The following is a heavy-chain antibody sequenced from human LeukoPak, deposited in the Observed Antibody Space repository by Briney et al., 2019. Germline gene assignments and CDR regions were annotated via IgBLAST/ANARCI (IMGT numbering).Heavy chain of an antibody. V-gene: IGHV1-69*04. CDR3: ARRPQEDYGMDV. J-gene: IGHJ6*02. CDR1: GGTFSSYA. CDR2: IIPILGIA. Sequence: SVKVSCKASGGTFSSYAISWVRQAPGQGLEWMGRIIPILGIANYAQKFQGRVTITADKSTSTAYMELSSLRSEDTAVYYCARRPQEDYGMDVWGQGTTVTVSS.